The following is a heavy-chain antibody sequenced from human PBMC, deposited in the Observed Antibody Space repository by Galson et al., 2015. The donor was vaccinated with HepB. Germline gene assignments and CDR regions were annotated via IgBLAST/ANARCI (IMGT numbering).Heavy chain of an antibody. CDR3: ARVPPYSSFFDY. D-gene: IGHD6-6*01. CDR2: ISAYNGNT. CDR1: GYTFTSYG. Sequence: SVKVSCKASGYTFTSYGISWVRQAPGQGLEWMGWISAYNGNTNYAQKLQGRVTMTTDTSTSTDYMEMRSLRSDDTAVYYCARVPPYSSFFDYWGQGTLVTVSS. J-gene: IGHJ4*02. V-gene: IGHV1-18*01.